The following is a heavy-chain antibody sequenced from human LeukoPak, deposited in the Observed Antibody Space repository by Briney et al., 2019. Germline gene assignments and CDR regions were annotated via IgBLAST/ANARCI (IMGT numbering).Heavy chain of an antibody. CDR1: GYTFTSYD. J-gene: IGHJ4*02. CDR2: MNPNSGNA. CDR3: ARDIGDYYFDY. V-gene: IGHV1-8*01. Sequence: ASVKVSCKASGYTFTSYDINWVRQAPGQGLEWMGWMNPNSGNAGYAQKFQGRVTMTRNTSISTAYMELSSLRSEDTAVYYCARDIGDYYFDYWGQGTLVTVSS.